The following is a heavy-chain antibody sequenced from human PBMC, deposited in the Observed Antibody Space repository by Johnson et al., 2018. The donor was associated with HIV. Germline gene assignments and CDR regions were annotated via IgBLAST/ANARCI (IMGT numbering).Heavy chain of an antibody. CDR2: ISRSGPTI. J-gene: IGHJ3*02. D-gene: IGHD1-26*01. Sequence: QMLSVESGGGLVKPGGSLRPSCAASGLTFSHYYMSWIRQAPGKGLAWVSCISRSGPTIYYADSMKGRFTTARDNAKDSLYLHMNSLRAQDTAVYYCARDRVGATAFDMWGQGTMVTVSS. V-gene: IGHV3-11*04. CDR1: GLTFSHYY. CDR3: ARDRVGATAFDM.